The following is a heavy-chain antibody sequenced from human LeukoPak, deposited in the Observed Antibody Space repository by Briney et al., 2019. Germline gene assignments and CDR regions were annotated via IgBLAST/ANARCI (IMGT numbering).Heavy chain of an antibody. J-gene: IGHJ4*02. CDR1: GGSISSYY. CDR3: ARDPTTVTTIFDS. V-gene: IGHV4-59*01. D-gene: IGHD4-17*01. Sequence: SETLSLTCTVSGGSISSYYWSWIRQPPGKGLEWIGYIYYSGSTNYNPSLKSRVTISVDTSQNQFSLKLSSVTAADTAVYYCARDPTTVTTIFDSWGQGTLVTVSS. CDR2: IYYSGST.